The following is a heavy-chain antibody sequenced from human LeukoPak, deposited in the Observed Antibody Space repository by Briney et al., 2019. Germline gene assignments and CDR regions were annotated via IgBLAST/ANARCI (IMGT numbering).Heavy chain of an antibody. CDR1: GGTFSSYA. J-gene: IGHJ6*03. V-gene: IGHV1-69*01. CDR2: IIPIFGTA. Sequence: SVKVSCKASGGTFSSYAISWVRQAPGQRLEWMGGIIPIFGTANYAQKFQGRVTITADESTSTAYMELSSLRSEDTAVYYCASVLGYCSGGSCYETYYYMDVWGKGTTVTVSS. D-gene: IGHD2-15*01. CDR3: ASVLGYCSGGSCYETYYYMDV.